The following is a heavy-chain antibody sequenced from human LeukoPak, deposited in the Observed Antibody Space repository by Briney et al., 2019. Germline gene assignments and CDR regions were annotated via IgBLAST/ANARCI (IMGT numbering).Heavy chain of an antibody. V-gene: IGHV3-11*04. Sequence: PGGSLRLSCAASGFTFSDYYMSWIRQAPGKGLEWVSYISSSGSTIYYADSVKGRFTISRDNAKNSLYLQMNSLRAEDTAVYYCARDILTGYYGWRNFDYWGQGTLVTVSS. CDR2: ISSSGSTI. CDR1: GFTFSDYY. D-gene: IGHD3-9*01. CDR3: ARDILTGYYGWRNFDY. J-gene: IGHJ4*02.